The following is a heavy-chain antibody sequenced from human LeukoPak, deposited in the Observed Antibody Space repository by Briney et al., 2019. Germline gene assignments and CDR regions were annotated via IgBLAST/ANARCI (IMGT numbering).Heavy chain of an antibody. CDR3: AREILYDSTGYYL. CDR2: IYTSGST. CDR1: GGSISSSSYY. D-gene: IGHD3-22*01. J-gene: IGHJ4*02. Sequence: SSETLSLTCTVSGGSISSSSYYWGWIRQPPGKGLEWIGRIYTSGSTNYNPSLKSRVTISVDTSKNQFSLNLRSVTAADTAVYYCAREILYDSTGYYLWGQGTLVTVSS. V-gene: IGHV4-39*07.